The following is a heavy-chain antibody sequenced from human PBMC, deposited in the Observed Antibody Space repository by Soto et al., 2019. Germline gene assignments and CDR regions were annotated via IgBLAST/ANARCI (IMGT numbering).Heavy chain of an antibody. CDR3: AKSVGATTYYGMDV. D-gene: IGHD1-26*01. V-gene: IGHV3-23*01. J-gene: IGHJ6*02. Sequence: HPGGSLRLSCAASGFTFSSYAMSWVRQAPGKGLEWVSAISGSGGSTYYADSVKGRFTISRDNSKNTLYLQMNSLRAEDTAVYYCAKSVGATTYYGMDVWGQGTTVTVSS. CDR1: GFTFSSYA. CDR2: ISGSGGST.